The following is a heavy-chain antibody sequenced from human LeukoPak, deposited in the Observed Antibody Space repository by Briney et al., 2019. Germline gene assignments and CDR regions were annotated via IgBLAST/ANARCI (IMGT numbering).Heavy chain of an antibody. CDR1: GGTFSTYA. J-gene: IGHJ3*02. Sequence: SVKVSCKASGGTFSTYAISWVRQAPGQGLEGMGGIIPVFGTANYAQKFQGRVTITADESTSTAYMELSSLRSEDTAVFYCARDRVVGLGIDNAFDIWGHGTMVTVSS. CDR3: ARDRVVGLGIDNAFDI. CDR2: IIPVFGTA. V-gene: IGHV1-69*13. D-gene: IGHD2-15*01.